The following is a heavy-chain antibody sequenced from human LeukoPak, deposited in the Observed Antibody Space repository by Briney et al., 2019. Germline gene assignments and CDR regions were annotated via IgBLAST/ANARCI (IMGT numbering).Heavy chain of an antibody. J-gene: IGHJ4*02. D-gene: IGHD2-2*02. V-gene: IGHV3-30-3*01. CDR1: GFTFSSYA. CDR2: ISYDGSNK. Sequence: PGGSLRLSCAVSGFTFSSYAMQWVRQAPGKGLDWVAVISYDGSNKYYADSVKGRFTISRDNSKNTLYLQMDSLRAEDTAVYSCARGPYCTSPNSYNPAGYWGQGTLVTVSS. CDR3: ARGPYCTSPNSYNPAGY.